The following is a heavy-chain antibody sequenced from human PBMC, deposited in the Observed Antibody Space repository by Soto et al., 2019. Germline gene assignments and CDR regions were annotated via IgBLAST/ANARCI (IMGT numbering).Heavy chain of an antibody. V-gene: IGHV3-74*01. CDR3: ARGGGIAAHGFDY. J-gene: IGHJ4*02. CDR2: INGDGSST. Sequence: EVQLVESGGGLVQPGGSLRLSCAASGFTFSSYWMHWVRQAPGKGLVWVSRINGDGSSTTYADSVKGRFTISRDNAKNTLSLQINSLRAEDTAVYYCARGGGIAAHGFDYWGQGTLVTVSS. D-gene: IGHD6-13*01. CDR1: GFTFSSYW.